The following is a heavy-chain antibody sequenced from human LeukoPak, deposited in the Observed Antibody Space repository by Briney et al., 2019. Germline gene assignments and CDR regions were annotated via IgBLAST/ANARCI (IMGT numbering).Heavy chain of an antibody. CDR1: GFTFNMYG. CDR3: AKAAYCTSTSCHFSGYAQRPLDS. J-gene: IGHJ4*02. CDR2: ISNDGSTK. D-gene: IGHD2-2*01. Sequence: PGGSLRLSCAASGFTFNMYGMHWVRQAPGKGLERVAGISNDGSTKDYADSVKGRFTISRDSSKKSMFLQMNSLRAEDTAVYYCAKAAYCTSTSCHFSGYAQRPLDSWGQGTLVTVSS. V-gene: IGHV3-30*18.